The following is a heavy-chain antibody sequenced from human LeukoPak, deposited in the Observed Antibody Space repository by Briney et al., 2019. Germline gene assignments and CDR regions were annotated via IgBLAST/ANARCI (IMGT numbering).Heavy chain of an antibody. CDR3: ARGGVRAAAGIADY. CDR1: GGSISSGGYY. Sequence: RSSETLSLTCTVSGGSISSGGYYWSWIRQHPGKGLEWIGYIYYSGSTYYNPSLKSRVTISVDTSKNQFSLKLSSVTAADTAVYYCARGGVRAAAGIADYWGQGTLVTVSS. V-gene: IGHV4-31*03. J-gene: IGHJ4*02. CDR2: IYYSGST. D-gene: IGHD6-13*01.